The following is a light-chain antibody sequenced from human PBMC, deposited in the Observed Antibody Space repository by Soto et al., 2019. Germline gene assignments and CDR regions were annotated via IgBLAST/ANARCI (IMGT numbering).Light chain of an antibody. CDR3: SSYTSSSTQVV. Sequence: QSALTQPASVSGSPVRSITISCTGTSSDVGGYNYVSWYQEHPGKAPKLMIYDVSNRPSGVSNRFSGSKSGNTASLTISGLQAEDEADYYCSSYTSSSTQVVFGGGTKVTVL. CDR2: DVS. CDR1: SSDVGGYNY. V-gene: IGLV2-14*01. J-gene: IGLJ2*01.